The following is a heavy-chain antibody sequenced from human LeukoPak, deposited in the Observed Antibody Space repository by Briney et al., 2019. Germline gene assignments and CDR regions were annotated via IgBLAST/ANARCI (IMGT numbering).Heavy chain of an antibody. Sequence: GGSLRLSCAASGFTFSSYAMHWVRQAPGKGLEWVAVISYDGSNKYYADSVKGRFTISRDNSKNTLYLQMNSLRAEDTAVYYCAREYDYVWGSSPIGMDVWGQGTTVTVSS. V-gene: IGHV3-30-3*01. D-gene: IGHD3-16*01. CDR2: ISYDGSNK. J-gene: IGHJ6*02. CDR1: GFTFSSYA. CDR3: AREYDYVWGSSPIGMDV.